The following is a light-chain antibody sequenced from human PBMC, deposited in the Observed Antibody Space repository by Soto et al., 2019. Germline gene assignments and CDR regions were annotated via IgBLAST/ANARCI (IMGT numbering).Light chain of an antibody. CDR2: GAS. V-gene: IGKV3-15*01. J-gene: IGKJ1*01. CDR3: QQYNHWWT. Sequence: EIVMTQSPATLSVSPGXRATLSCRASQSVSTNLVWYQQKPGQAPRLLIYGASTRATGVPGRFSGTGSGTEFTLTISSLQSEDSAVYYCQQYNHWWTFGQGTKV. CDR1: QSVSTN.